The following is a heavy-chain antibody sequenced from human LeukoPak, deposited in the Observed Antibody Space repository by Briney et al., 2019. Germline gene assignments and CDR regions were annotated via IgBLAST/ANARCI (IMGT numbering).Heavy chain of an antibody. V-gene: IGHV1-8*02. J-gene: IGHJ4*02. D-gene: IGHD3-10*01. CDR1: GYTFTSYG. CDR3: ARGATMVRGVIGPYDY. CDR2: MNPNSGNT. Sequence: ASVKVSCKASGYTFTSYGISWVRQAPGQGLEWMGWMNPNSGNTGYAQKFQGRVTMTRNTSISTAYMELSSLRSEDTAVYYCARGATMVRGVIGPYDYWGQGTLVTVSS.